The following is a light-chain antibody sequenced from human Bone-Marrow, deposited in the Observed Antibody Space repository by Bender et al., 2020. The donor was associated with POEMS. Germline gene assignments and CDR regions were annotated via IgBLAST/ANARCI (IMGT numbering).Light chain of an antibody. CDR1: NIGTYS. Sequence: SYVLTQPPSVSVAPGQTARITCGGSNIGTYSVHWYQQRPGQAPVLVVYDDNDRPSGIPERFSGSNSGDTATLTISRVEAGDEADYYCQVWDSGTDHVVFGGGTKLTVL. J-gene: IGLJ3*02. CDR3: QVWDSGTDHVV. V-gene: IGLV3-21*02. CDR2: DDN.